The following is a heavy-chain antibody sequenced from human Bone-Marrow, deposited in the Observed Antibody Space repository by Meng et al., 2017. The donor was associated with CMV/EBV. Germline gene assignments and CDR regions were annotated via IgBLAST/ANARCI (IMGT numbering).Heavy chain of an antibody. CDR3: ARGVRYCSGDTCYYFDH. CDR1: GYTFTGYD. D-gene: IGHD2-15*01. Sequence: ASVKVSCKASGYTFTGYDINWVRQATGQGLEWMGWMNPTSGKTSYARKFQGRVTISRNTSINTAYMELSRLTSDDTAVYYCARGVRYCSGDTCYYFDHWGQGTQVTVSS. J-gene: IGHJ4*02. V-gene: IGHV1-8*03. CDR2: MNPTSGKT.